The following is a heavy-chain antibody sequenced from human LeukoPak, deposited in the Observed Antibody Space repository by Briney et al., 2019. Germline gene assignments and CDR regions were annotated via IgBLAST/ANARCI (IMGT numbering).Heavy chain of an antibody. CDR1: GYSISSGYY. V-gene: IGHV4-38-2*02. J-gene: IGHJ4*02. D-gene: IGHD2-8*02. Sequence: SETLSLTCNVSGYSISSGYYWGWSRQSPGKGLEGIGTVYHTGTTDYSPSLKSRLAISLDTSTNRFSLKLTSVTATDTAVYYCASAHYEATGLGYYFKFWGQGTLVSVSS. CDR3: ASAHYEATGLGYYFKF. CDR2: VYHTGTT.